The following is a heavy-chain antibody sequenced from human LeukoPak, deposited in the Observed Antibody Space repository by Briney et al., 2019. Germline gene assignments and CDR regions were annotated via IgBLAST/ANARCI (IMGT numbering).Heavy chain of an antibody. CDR2: ISSRSSYI. V-gene: IGHV3-21*01. D-gene: IGHD5-12*01. CDR3: AREAGYPMGAFDI. Sequence: PGGSLRLSCAASGFTFSSYSINWVSQAPGNGLEWVSSISSRSSYIYYAPSVKGRFPISRDNAKNSLYLQMNSLRAEDTAVYYCAREAGYPMGAFDIWGQGTMVTVSS. J-gene: IGHJ3*02. CDR1: GFTFSSYS.